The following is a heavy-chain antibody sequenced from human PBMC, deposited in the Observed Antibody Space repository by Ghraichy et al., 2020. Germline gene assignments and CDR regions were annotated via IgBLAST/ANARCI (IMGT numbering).Heavy chain of an antibody. D-gene: IGHD3-16*01. J-gene: IGHJ6*02. V-gene: IGHV4-59*02. CDR3: ARGKHWGYGGNYYYYGMDV. CDR1: GGSVSSYF. Sequence: SETLSLTCTVSGGSVSSYFWSWIRQSPGRRLQWIGFVYNSGSTNYNPSLKSRVSMSVDTSENLFSLRLSSVTAADTAVYYCARGKHWGYGGNYYYYGMDVWGQGTTVTVSS. CDR2: VYNSGST.